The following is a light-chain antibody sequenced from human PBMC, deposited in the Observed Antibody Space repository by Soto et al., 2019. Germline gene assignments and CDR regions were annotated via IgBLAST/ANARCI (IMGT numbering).Light chain of an antibody. Sequence: ETVLTQYPATLTLSPGETATLSCRASQRVTNNLAWYQWKLGQPPRLLIYGASTRATGIPVRFRGSGSGTEFTLTISSLQSEDSAVYYCQQLHNWPWTCGQGTKVDIK. CDR3: QQLHNWPWT. CDR2: GAS. V-gene: IGKV3-15*01. J-gene: IGKJ1*01. CDR1: QRVTNN.